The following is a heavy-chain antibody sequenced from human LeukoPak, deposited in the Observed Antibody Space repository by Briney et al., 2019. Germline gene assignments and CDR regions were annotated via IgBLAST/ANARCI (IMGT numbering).Heavy chain of an antibody. D-gene: IGHD1-26*01. J-gene: IGHJ5*02. CDR2: INPKSGGT. Sequence: GASVKVSCKASGYSFTGYHMHWVRQAPGQGLEWMGRINPKSGGTNYTQKFQGRVTMTRDSAISTPYMELSRLRSDDTAVYCCARDLLMVGPANWVDPWGQGTLVTVSS. CDR1: GYSFTGYH. CDR3: ARDLLMVGPANWVDP. V-gene: IGHV1-2*06.